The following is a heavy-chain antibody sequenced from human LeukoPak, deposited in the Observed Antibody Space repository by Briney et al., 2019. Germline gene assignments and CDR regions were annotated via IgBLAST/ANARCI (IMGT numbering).Heavy chain of an antibody. CDR1: GFTFSHYG. J-gene: IGHJ4*02. CDR3: TTERYYYDSSGWPYYFDY. V-gene: IGHV3-15*01. D-gene: IGHD3-22*01. CDR2: IKSKTDGGTT. Sequence: GGSLRLCCAASGFTFSHYGMHWVRQAPGKGLEWVGRIKSKTDGGTTDYAAPVKGRFTISRDDSKNTLYLQMNSLKTEDTAVYYCTTERYYYDSSGWPYYFDYWGQGTLVTVSS.